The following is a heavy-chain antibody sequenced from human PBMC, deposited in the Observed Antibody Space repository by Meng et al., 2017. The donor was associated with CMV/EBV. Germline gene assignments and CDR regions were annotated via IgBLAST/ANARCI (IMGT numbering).Heavy chain of an antibody. CDR3: VRGEGFDCSSTSCYIYYYYYYGMDV. J-gene: IGHJ6*02. V-gene: IGHV1-8*03. CDR1: GYTFTSYD. Sequence: ASVKVSCKASGYTFTSYDINWVRQATGQGLEWMGWMNPNSGNTGYAQKFQGRVTITRNTSISTAYMELSSLRSEDTAVYYCVRGEGFDCSSTSCYIYYYYYYGMDVWGQGTTVTVSS. D-gene: IGHD2-2*02. CDR2: MNPNSGNT.